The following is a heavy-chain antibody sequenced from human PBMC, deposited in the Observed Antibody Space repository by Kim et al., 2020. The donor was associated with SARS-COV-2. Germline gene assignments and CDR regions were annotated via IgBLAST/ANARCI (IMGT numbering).Heavy chain of an antibody. CDR2: IYYSGST. V-gene: IGHV4-39*07. CDR3: ARDYLPAYDSSGSDY. Sequence: FENLSLTCTVSGGSISSSSYFFFFIFHFLLKGLEWIGSIYYSGSTYYNPSLKSRVTISVDSSKNQFSLKLSSVTAADTAVYYCARDYLPAYDSSGSDYWGQGTLVTVSS. J-gene: IGHJ4*02. D-gene: IGHD3-22*01. CDR1: GGSISSSSYF.